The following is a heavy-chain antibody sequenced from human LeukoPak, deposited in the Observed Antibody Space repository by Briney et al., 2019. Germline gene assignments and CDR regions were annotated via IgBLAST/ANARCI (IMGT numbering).Heavy chain of an antibody. Sequence: SVKVSCKASGGTFNSYAISWVRQAPGQGLEWMGGIIPIFGTANYAQKFQGRVTITADKSTSTAYMELSSLRSEDTAVYYCARSPSSSFHYYYYMDVCGKGTTVTVSS. J-gene: IGHJ6*03. D-gene: IGHD6-6*01. CDR2: IIPIFGTA. CDR3: ARSPSSSFHYYYYMDV. CDR1: GGTFNSYA. V-gene: IGHV1-69*06.